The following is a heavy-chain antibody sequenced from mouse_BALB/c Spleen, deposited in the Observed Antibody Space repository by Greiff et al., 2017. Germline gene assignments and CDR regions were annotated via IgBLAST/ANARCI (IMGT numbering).Heavy chain of an antibody. Sequence: EVMLVESGGGLVKPGGSLKLSCAASGFTFSSYAMSWVRQSPEKRLEWVAEISSGGSYTYYPDTVTGRFTISRDNAKNTLYLEMSSLRSEDTAMYYCARRGLLLSFAYWGQGTLVTVSA. CDR1: GFTFSSYA. J-gene: IGHJ3*01. D-gene: IGHD2-1*01. CDR3: ARRGLLLSFAY. CDR2: ISSGGSYT. V-gene: IGHV5-9-4*01.